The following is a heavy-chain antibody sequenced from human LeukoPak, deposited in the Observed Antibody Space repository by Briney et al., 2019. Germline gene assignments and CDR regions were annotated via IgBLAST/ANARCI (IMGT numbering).Heavy chain of an antibody. D-gene: IGHD3-10*01. CDR1: GGSISSADYY. Sequence: SETLSLTCTVSGGSISSADYYWSWIRQPPGKGLEWIGHIYHSGSANYNPSLRSRVTISMDTSKNQFSLNLSSVTAADTAVYYCAKHGSYHFDYWGQGTLVTVSS. CDR2: IYHSGSA. J-gene: IGHJ4*02. CDR3: AKHGSYHFDY. V-gene: IGHV4-30-2*01.